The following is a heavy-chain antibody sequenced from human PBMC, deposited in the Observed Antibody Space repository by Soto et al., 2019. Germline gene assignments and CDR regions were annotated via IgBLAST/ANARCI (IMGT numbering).Heavy chain of an antibody. CDR2: INHSGST. CDR3: ASYGDYNLQY. CDR1: GASFSAYY. J-gene: IGHJ4*02. Sequence: SETLSLTCAVYGASFSAYYWSWIRQPPGKGLEWIGEINHSGSTNYNPSLKSRVTISADTSKNHFSLKLTSVTAADTAVYYCASYGDYNLQYGGQGTLVPVSP. V-gene: IGHV4-34*01. D-gene: IGHD4-17*01.